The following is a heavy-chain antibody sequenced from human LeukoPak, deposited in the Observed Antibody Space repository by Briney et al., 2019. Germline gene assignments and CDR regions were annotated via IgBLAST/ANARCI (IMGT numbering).Heavy chain of an antibody. CDR2: ISGGSSAV. CDR1: GFTFSNYS. Sequence: PGGSLRLSCAASGFTFSNYSMSWVRQVPGKGLEWVSAISGGSSAVYYADYVKGRFTISRDNSKNTLYLQMNSLRAEDTAVYYCAKDGIGYSYGHGAFYNWFDPWGQGTLVTVSS. D-gene: IGHD5-18*01. J-gene: IGHJ5*02. V-gene: IGHV3-23*01. CDR3: AKDGIGYSYGHGAFYNWFDP.